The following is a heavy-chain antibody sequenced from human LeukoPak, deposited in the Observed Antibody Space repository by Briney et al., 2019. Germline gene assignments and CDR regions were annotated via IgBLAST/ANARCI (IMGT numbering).Heavy chain of an antibody. CDR3: AKLSGSYTGPFDY. CDR2: ISYDGSNK. J-gene: IGHJ4*02. V-gene: IGHV3-30*18. Sequence: GGSLRLSCAASGFTFSSYGMHWVRQAPGKGLEWVAVISYDGSNKYYADSVKGRFTISRDNSKNTLYLQMNSLRAEDTAVYYCAKLSGSYTGPFDYWGRGTPVTVSS. CDR1: GFTFSSYG. D-gene: IGHD1-26*01.